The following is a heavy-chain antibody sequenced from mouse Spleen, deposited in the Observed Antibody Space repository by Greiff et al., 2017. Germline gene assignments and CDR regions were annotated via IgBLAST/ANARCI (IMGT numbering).Heavy chain of an antibody. J-gene: IGHJ2*01. CDR2: IYPGDGDT. D-gene: IGHD3-3*01. V-gene: IGHV1-82*01. Sequence: VQLQQSGPELVKPGASVKISCKASGYAFSSSWMNWVKQRPGKGLEWIGRIYPGDGDTNYNGKFKGKATLTADKSSSTAYMQLSSLTSEDSAVYFCARRGLAFDYWGQGTTLTVSS. CDR3: ARRGLAFDY. CDR1: GYAFSSSW.